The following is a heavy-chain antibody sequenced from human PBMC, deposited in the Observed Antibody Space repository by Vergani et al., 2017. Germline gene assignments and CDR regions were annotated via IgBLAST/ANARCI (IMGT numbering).Heavy chain of an antibody. J-gene: IGHJ4*02. V-gene: IGHV3-30*02. D-gene: IGHD3-16*01. CDR2: IQFVGSNQ. Sequence: QVQLVESGGGVVQRGGSLRLSCATSGFTLSNYDMQWIRQGPGKGLEFVAFIQFVGSNQYYADSVKGRFTLSRDFSKNTLYLQMISLRTYDTATYYCAKHFRGWGIDYWGQGTQVIVSS. CDR1: GFTLSNYD. CDR3: AKHFRGWGIDY.